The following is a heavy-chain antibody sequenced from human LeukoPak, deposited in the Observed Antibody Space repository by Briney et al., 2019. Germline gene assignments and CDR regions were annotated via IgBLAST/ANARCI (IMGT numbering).Heavy chain of an antibody. D-gene: IGHD3-22*01. J-gene: IGHJ4*02. CDR2: INHSGST. CDR3: ATYYDSSGYKLDY. CDR1: GGSFSGYY. Sequence: SETLSLTCAVYGGSFSGYYWSWIRQPPGKGLEWIGEINHSGSTNYNPSLKSRVTISVDTSKNQFSLKLSSVTAADTAVYYCATYYDSSGYKLDYWGQGTLVTVSS. V-gene: IGHV4-34*01.